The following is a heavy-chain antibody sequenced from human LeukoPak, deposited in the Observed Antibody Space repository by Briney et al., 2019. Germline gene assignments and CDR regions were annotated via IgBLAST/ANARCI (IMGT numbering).Heavy chain of an antibody. CDR1: GGSISSSSYY. J-gene: IGHJ4*02. V-gene: IGHV4-39*01. CDR2: IYYSGST. Sequence: SETLSLTCTVSGGSISSSSYYWGWIRQPPGKGLEWIGSIYYSGSTYYNPSLKSRVTISVDTSKNQFSLKLSSVTAADTAVYYCARNIAVAGMIDYWGQGTLITVSS. CDR3: ARNIAVAGMIDY. D-gene: IGHD6-19*01.